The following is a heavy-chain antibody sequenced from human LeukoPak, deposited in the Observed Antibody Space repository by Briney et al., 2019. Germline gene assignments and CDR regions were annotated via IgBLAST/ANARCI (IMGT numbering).Heavy chain of an antibody. D-gene: IGHD1-26*01. CDR2: IIPIFGTA. Sequence: SVKVSCKASGGTFSSYVISWVRQAPGQGLEWMGGIIPIFGTANYAQKLQGRVPMTTDTSTSTAYMELRSLRSDDTAVYYCASGRNIVGATTFDYWGQGTLVTVSS. J-gene: IGHJ4*02. V-gene: IGHV1-69*05. CDR3: ASGRNIVGATTFDY. CDR1: GGTFSSYV.